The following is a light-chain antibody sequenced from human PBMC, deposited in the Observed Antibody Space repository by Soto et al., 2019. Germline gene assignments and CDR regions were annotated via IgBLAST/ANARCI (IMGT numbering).Light chain of an antibody. V-gene: IGLV3-21*02. J-gene: IGLJ2*01. CDR3: QVWDDGGDRGVI. CDR1: NIGSKG. Sequence: SYELTQPPSVSVAPGQTARITCGGDNIGSKGVHWYQQKAGQAPVLVVYDDSDRPSGIPERFSGSNSGNTATLTISRVEAGDEADYYCQVWDDGGDRGVIFGGGTKLTVL. CDR2: DDS.